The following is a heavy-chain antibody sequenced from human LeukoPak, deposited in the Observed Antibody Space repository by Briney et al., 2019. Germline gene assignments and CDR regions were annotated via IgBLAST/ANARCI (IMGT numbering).Heavy chain of an antibody. CDR1: GGTFSSYA. CDR2: IIPILGIA. CDR3: ARESYCSSTSCYLDY. Sequence: GASVKVSCKASGGTFSSYAISWVRQAPGQGLEWMGRIIPILGIANYAQKFQGRVTITADKSTSAAYMELSSLRSEDTAVYYCARESYCSSTSCYLDYWGQGTLVTVSS. V-gene: IGHV1-69*04. J-gene: IGHJ4*02. D-gene: IGHD2-2*01.